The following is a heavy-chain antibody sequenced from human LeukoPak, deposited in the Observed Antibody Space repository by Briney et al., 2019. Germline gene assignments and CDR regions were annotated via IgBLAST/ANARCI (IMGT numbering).Heavy chain of an antibody. Sequence: SETLSLTCTVSGDSISSGDYYWSWIRQPAGKGLEWIGRISSSGSTNYNPSLKSRVTISVDTSKNQFSLSLSSVTAADTAIYYCARVGYPTQRRVLSAVTIPTAGAFDVWGQGTLVTVSS. CDR2: ISSSGST. J-gene: IGHJ3*01. CDR1: GDSISSGDYY. V-gene: IGHV4-61*02. CDR3: ARVGYPTQRRVLSAVTIPTAGAFDV. D-gene: IGHD4-17*01.